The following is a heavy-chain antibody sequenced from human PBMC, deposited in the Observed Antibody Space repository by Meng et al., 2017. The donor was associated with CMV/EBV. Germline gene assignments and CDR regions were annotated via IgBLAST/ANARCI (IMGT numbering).Heavy chain of an antibody. Sequence: LRLSCAASGFTFSSYGMHWVRQAPGKGLEWVAFIRYDGSNKYYADSVKGRFTISRDNSKNTLYLQMNSLRAEDTAVYYCAKHAGSYYSYYYYYGMDVWGQGTTVTVSS. CDR2: IRYDGSNK. J-gene: IGHJ6*02. CDR3: AKHAGSYYSYYYYYGMDV. CDR1: GFTFSSYG. D-gene: IGHD1-26*01. V-gene: IGHV3-30*02.